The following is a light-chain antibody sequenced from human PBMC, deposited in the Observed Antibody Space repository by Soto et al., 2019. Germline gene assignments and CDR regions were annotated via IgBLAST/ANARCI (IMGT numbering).Light chain of an antibody. CDR3: QQRDKWPRIT. CDR2: DAS. CDR1: QSISAY. V-gene: IGKV3-11*01. J-gene: IGKJ4*01. Sequence: EIVLTQSPATLSLSPGERAALSCRASQSISAYLAWYQQRPGQAPRLLIYDASNRATGVPARFSGSGSGTDLTLTISSLEPEDFAVYYCQQRDKWPRITFRGWTRVEIK.